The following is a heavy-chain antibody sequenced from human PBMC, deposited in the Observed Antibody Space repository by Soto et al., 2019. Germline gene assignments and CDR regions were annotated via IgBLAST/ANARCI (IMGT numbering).Heavy chain of an antibody. J-gene: IGHJ6*03. CDR3: ARIIAAAGENWYYCYYMDV. CDR2: IYYSGST. D-gene: IGHD6-13*01. Sequence: PSETLSLTCTVSGGSISSSSYYWGWIRQPPGKGLEWIGSIYYSGSTYYNPSLKSRVTISVDTSKNQFSLKLSSVTAADTAVYYCARIIAAAGENWYYCYYMDVWGKGTTVTVSS. CDR1: GGSISSSSYY. V-gene: IGHV4-39*01.